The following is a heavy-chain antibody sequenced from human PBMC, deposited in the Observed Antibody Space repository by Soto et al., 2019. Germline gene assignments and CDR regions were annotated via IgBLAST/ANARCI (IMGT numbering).Heavy chain of an antibody. Sequence: ASVKVSWKASGGTFSSYAISWVRQAPGQGLEWMGGIIPIFGTANYAQKFQGRVTITADESTSTAYMELSSLRSEDTAVYYCARAPVASSWYYSSGYYYYGMDVWGQGTTVTVSS. CDR1: GGTFSSYA. V-gene: IGHV1-69*13. CDR2: IIPIFGTA. J-gene: IGHJ6*02. D-gene: IGHD6-13*01. CDR3: ARAPVASSWYYSSGYYYYGMDV.